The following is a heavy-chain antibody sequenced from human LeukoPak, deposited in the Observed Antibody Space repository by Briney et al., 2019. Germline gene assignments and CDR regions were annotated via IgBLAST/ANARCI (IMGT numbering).Heavy chain of an antibody. J-gene: IGHJ6*01. Sequence: GGSQRLSCAASGFTFSGFAMSRVRRTPGKGLEWVSGISGSGDNTLYADSVKGRFTISRDNSKNTLYLEMNSLRAEDTAIYYCAKMKGHPLPKYYMDVWGQGTTVTVSS. CDR2: ISGSGDNT. D-gene: IGHD1-26*01. CDR1: GFTFSGFA. V-gene: IGHV3-23*01. CDR3: AKMKGHPLPKYYMDV.